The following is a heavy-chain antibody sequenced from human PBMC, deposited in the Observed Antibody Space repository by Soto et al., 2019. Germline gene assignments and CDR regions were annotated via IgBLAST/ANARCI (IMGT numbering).Heavy chain of an antibody. V-gene: IGHV3-23*01. CDR1: GFTFSSYA. CDR2: ISGSGGST. CDR3: AKDGPADYDFWSGYYMLDYYYYYYMDV. D-gene: IGHD3-3*01. Sequence: PGGSLRLSCAASGFTFSSYAMSWVRQAPGKGLEWVSAISGSGGSTYYADSVKGRFTISRDNSKNTLYLQMNSLRAEDTAVYYCAKDGPADYDFWSGYYMLDYYYYYYMDVWGKGTTVTVSS. J-gene: IGHJ6*03.